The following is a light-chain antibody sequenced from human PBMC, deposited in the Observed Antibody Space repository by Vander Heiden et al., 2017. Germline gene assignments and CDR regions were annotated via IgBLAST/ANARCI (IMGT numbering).Light chain of an antibody. V-gene: IGKV3-20*01. J-gene: IGKJ2*01. CDR1: QSVSSSY. CDR3: QQYGSSPMYT. Sequence: EIVLTQSPRTLSLSPGERATLSCRASQSVSSSYLAWYKQKPGQAPRLLIYGASSRATGIPDRFSGSGSGTDFTLTISRLEPEDFAVYYCQQYGSSPMYTFGQGTKLEIK. CDR2: GAS.